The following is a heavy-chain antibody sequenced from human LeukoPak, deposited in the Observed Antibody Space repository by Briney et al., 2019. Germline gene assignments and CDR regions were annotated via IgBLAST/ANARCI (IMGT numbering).Heavy chain of an antibody. CDR3: AGGSRGYCSSASCPFYFDY. D-gene: IGHD2-2*01. V-gene: IGHV3-21*01. CDR1: GFDFSNYV. Sequence: GGSLRLSCAASGFDFSNYVMSWVRQAPGTGLEWVSFISSTSSYIYYADSLKGRFTISRDNARNSLYLQMNSLRAEDTAVYYCAGGSRGYCSSASCPFYFDYWGQGTLVTVSS. CDR2: ISSTSSYI. J-gene: IGHJ4*02.